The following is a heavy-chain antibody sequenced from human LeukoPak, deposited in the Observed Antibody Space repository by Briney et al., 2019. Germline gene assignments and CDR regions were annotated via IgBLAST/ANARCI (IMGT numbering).Heavy chain of an antibody. J-gene: IGHJ3*02. CDR2: INQDGTKK. CDR3: ARSQFAFDI. Sequence: GGSLRLSCGGSGFTFGGYWMTWVRQVPGKGLEWVANINQDGTKKYYVDSVTGRFTISRDNAKSSLYLQMNSLRAEDTAVYYCARSQFAFDIWGQGTMVTVSS. V-gene: IGHV3-7*01. CDR1: GFTFGGYW.